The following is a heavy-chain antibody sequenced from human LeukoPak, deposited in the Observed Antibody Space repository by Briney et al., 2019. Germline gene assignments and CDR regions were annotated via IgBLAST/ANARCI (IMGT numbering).Heavy chain of an antibody. CDR3: ASRDSVVVPAVSSAYYYYGMDV. D-gene: IGHD2-2*01. J-gene: IGHJ6*02. CDR1: GYTFTSYD. Sequence: GASVKVSCKASGYTFTSYDINWVRQATGQGLEWMGWMNPNSGNTGYAQKFQGRVTMTRNTSISTAYMELSSLRSEDTAVYYCASRDSVVVPAVSSAYYYYGMDVWGQGTTVTVSS. V-gene: IGHV1-8*01. CDR2: MNPNSGNT.